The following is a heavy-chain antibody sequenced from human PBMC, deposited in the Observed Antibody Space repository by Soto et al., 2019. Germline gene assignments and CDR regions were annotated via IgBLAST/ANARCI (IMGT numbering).Heavy chain of an antibody. D-gene: IGHD6-13*01. CDR3: ARYRREAVAGYTLDN. CDR2: IYYSGSS. J-gene: IGHJ4*02. Sequence: SETLSLTCTVSGDSINSGGYYWSWIRQHPGKGLEWIGYIYYSGSSYYNPSLKSRVTISEDTSKSQFSLKVNSMTAADTAVYYCARYRREAVAGYTLDNWGQGILVTVSS. V-gene: IGHV4-31*03. CDR1: GDSINSGGYY.